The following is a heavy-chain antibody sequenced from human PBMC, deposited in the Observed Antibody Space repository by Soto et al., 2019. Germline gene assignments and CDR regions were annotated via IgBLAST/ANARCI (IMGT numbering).Heavy chain of an antibody. Sequence: ESGGGVVQPGRSLRLSCAASGFTVSSNYMSWVRQAPGKGLEWVSVIYSGGSTYYADSVKGRFTISRDNSKNTLYLQMNSLRAEDTAVYYCARGAMVRVYNWFDPWGQGTLVTVSS. V-gene: IGHV3-66*01. CDR2: IYSGGST. J-gene: IGHJ5*02. D-gene: IGHD3-10*01. CDR1: GFTVSSNY. CDR3: ARGAMVRVYNWFDP.